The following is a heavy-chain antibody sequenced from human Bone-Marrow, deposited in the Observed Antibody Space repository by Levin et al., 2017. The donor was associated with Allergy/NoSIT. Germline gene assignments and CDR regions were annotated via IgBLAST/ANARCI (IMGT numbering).Heavy chain of an antibody. J-gene: IGHJ4*02. D-gene: IGHD3-3*01. CDR1: GFTVSSNY. V-gene: IGHV3-53*01. CDR2: IYSGGST. CDR3: ARTGVGRFLEWLLFYDY. Sequence: ETLSLTCAASGFTVSSNYMSWVRQAPGKGLEWVSVIYSGGSTYYADSVKGRFTISRDNSKNTLYLQMNSLRAEDTAVYYCARTGVGRFLEWLLFYDYWGQGTLVTVSS.